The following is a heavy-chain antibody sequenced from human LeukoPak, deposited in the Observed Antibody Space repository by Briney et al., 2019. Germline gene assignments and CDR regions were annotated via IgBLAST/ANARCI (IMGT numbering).Heavy chain of an antibody. CDR3: VKDDRRYGDYGYFDY. CDR2: IWYDGSNK. V-gene: IGHV3-33*06. CDR1: GFTFSSYG. D-gene: IGHD4-17*01. Sequence: GRSLRLSCAASGFTFSSYGMHWVRQAPGKGLEWVAVIWYDGSNKYYADSVRGRFIISRDTSKNMLYLQMNSLRAEDTAVYYCVKDDRRYGDYGYFDYWGQGARVTVSS. J-gene: IGHJ4*02.